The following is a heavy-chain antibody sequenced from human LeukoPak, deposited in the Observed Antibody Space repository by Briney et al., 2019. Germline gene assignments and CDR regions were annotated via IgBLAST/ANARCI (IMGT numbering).Heavy chain of an antibody. J-gene: IGHJ4*02. Sequence: GGSLRLSCSASGFTFSSYAMHWVRQAPGKGLEYVSGISTNGGRTYYVDSVKDRFTISRDNSKNTLYLQMSSLRVEDTAVYFCPLPTLGYRGQGTLVTVPS. CDR2: ISTNGGRT. CDR1: GFTFSSYA. CDR3: PLPTLGY. V-gene: IGHV3-64D*08. D-gene: IGHD5-12*01.